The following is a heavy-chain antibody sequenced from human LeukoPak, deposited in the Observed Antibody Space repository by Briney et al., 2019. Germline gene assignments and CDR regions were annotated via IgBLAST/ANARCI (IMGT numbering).Heavy chain of an antibody. J-gene: IGHJ4*02. CDR3: ARTYCRGGSCHFDY. CDR2: IYYSGST. V-gene: IGHV4-59*08. CDR1: GGSISSYY. Sequence: NPSETLSLTCTVSGGSISSYYWSWIRQPPGKGLEWIGYIYYSGSTNYDPPLKSRVTFSVDTSKNQISLRLSSVTAADTAVYYCARTYCRGGSCHFDYWGQGTLVTVSS. D-gene: IGHD2-15*01.